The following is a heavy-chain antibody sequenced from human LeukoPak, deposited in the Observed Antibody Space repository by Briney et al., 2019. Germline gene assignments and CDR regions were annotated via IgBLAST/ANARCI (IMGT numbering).Heavy chain of an antibody. D-gene: IGHD1-1*01. J-gene: IGHJ4*02. CDR1: GGSISSYY. CDR2: IFYSGST. Sequence: SETLSLTCTVSGGSISSYYWSWIRQPPGKGLEWIGYIFYSGSTNYNPSHKSRVTISVDTSKNQFSLRLSSVTAADTAVYYCARHQSKRRVAPFDYWGQGTLVTVSS. V-gene: IGHV4-59*08. CDR3: ARHQSKRRVAPFDY.